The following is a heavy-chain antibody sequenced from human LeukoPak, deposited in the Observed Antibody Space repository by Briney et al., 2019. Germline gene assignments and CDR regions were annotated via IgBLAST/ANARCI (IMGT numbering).Heavy chain of an antibody. V-gene: IGHV3-48*01. CDR2: ISSSSSTI. Sequence: PGGSLRLSCAASGFTFSSYSMNWVRQAPGKGLEWVSYISSSSSTIYYADSVKGRFTISRDNSKNTVNLQMNSLRVEDTAVYYCAHRNPPDYWGQGTLVTVSS. CDR1: GFTFSSYS. CDR3: AHRNPPDY. J-gene: IGHJ4*02.